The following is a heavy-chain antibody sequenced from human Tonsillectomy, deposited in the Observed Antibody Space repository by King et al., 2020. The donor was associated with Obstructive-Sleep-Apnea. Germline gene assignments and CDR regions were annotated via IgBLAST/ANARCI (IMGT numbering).Heavy chain of an antibody. Sequence: VQLVESGAEVKKPGESLKISCKGSGYSFTNSWIGWVRQMPGKGLEWMGTIYPGDSDTRYSPSFQGHVTLSVDKSISTAYLQWSSLRASYTAMYYCAGHLHYYDTVGDWTLEYWGGGGLLSVPS. J-gene: IGHJ4*02. CDR2: IYPGDSDT. D-gene: IGHD2-21*01. V-gene: IGHV5-51*01. CDR3: AGHLHYYDTVGDWTLEY. CDR1: GYSFTNSW.